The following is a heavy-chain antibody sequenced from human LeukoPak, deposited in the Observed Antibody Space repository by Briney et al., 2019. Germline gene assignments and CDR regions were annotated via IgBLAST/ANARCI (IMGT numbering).Heavy chain of an antibody. V-gene: IGHV3-30*04. J-gene: IGHJ5*02. Sequence: GGSLRLSCSGAGFTFRDSAFHWVRQAPGKGLEWVAVISDDGSKRFYADSVKGRFTISRDNSRDTLYLHMQTLRPEDSAVYYCARESGFMMVGEINADNWFDPWGQGTPVTVS. CDR1: GFTFRDSA. CDR3: ARESGFMMVGEINADNWFDP. D-gene: IGHD3-3*01. CDR2: ISDDGSKR.